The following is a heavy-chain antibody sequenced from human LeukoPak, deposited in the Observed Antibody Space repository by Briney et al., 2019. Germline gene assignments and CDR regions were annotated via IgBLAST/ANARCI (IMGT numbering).Heavy chain of an antibody. D-gene: IGHD3-22*01. J-gene: IGHJ4*02. CDR2: IYYSGST. CDR3: ARPLFYYDSSGYFDGGDY. V-gene: IGHV4-39*01. Sequence: SETLSLTCTVSGGSISSSSYYWGWIRQPPGKGLEWTGSIYYSGSTYYNPSLKSRVTISVDTSKNQFSLKLSSVTAADTAVYYCARPLFYYDSSGYFDGGDYWGQGTLVTVSS. CDR1: GGSISSSSYY.